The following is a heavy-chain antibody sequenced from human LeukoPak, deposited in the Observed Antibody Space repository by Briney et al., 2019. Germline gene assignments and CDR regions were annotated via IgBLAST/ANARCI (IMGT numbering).Heavy chain of an antibody. D-gene: IGHD2-2*01. J-gene: IGHJ3*02. Sequence: ASVKVSCKVSGYTLTELSMHWVRPAPGKGLEWMGGFDPEDGETIYAQKFQGRVTMTEDTSTDTAYMELSSLRSEDTAVYYCATQIQEGIVVVPAARNRISYDAFDIWGQGTMVTVSS. CDR2: FDPEDGET. V-gene: IGHV1-24*01. CDR1: GYTLTELS. CDR3: ATQIQEGIVVVPAARNRISYDAFDI.